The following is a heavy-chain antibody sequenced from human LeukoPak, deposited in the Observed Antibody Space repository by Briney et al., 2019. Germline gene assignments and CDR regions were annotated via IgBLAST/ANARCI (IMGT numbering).Heavy chain of an antibody. Sequence: SETLSLTCTVSGGSITSDYYWGWIRQPPGKGLEWIGGMSYSGNTYYNPSLKSRVTISVDASKNQFSLMLRSVTAADTAVYYCARQGARGYSSYWFDPWGQGTLVTVSS. CDR2: MSYSGNT. CDR1: GGSITSDYY. D-gene: IGHD6-13*01. CDR3: ARQGARGYSSYWFDP. J-gene: IGHJ5*02. V-gene: IGHV4-38-2*02.